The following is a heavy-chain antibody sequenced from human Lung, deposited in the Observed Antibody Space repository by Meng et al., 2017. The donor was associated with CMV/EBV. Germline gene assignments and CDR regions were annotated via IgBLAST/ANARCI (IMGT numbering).Heavy chain of an antibody. CDR2: MNPNSGNT. J-gene: IGHJ6*01. D-gene: IGHD2-2*01. CDR3: ARTRIEVEPDGRKIKYYNYGMDV. V-gene: IGHV1-8*01. CDR1: GYTFTTYD. Sequence: ASXXVSXKASGYTFTTYDINWVRQDTGQGLEWMGWMNPNSGNTGYAQKFQGRVTLTRVTSISTAYMELSSLTSDDTAVYYCARTRIEVEPDGRKIKYYNYGMDVWXPGNXVNGAS.